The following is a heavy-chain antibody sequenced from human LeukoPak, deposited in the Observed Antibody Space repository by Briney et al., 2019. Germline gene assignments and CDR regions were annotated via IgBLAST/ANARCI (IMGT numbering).Heavy chain of an antibody. D-gene: IGHD2-8*01. CDR1: GDSISNADYYY. CDR2: INHSGST. J-gene: IGHJ5*02. V-gene: IGHV4-34*01. CDR3: ARGRDIVLMVYAKIRSRFDP. Sequence: SETLSLTCTVSGDSISNADYYYWGWIRQPPGKGLEWIGEINHSGSTNYNPSLKSRVTISVDTSKNQFSLKLSSVTAADTAVYYCARGRDIVLMVYAKIRSRFDPWGQGTLVTVSS.